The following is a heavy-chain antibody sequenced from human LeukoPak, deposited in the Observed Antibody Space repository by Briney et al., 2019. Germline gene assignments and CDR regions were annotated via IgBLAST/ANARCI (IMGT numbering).Heavy chain of an antibody. D-gene: IGHD3-10*01. CDR1: GFTFSDYY. J-gene: IGHJ4*02. V-gene: IGHV3-11*03. CDR2: ISSSSSYT. Sequence: PGGSLRLSCAASGFTFSDYYMSWIRQAQAKGLEWVSYISSSSSYTNYADSVKGRFAISRDNAKNSLCLQMNSLRAEDTAVYYCARYGSGSSYLDYWGQGTLVTVSS. CDR3: ARYGSGSSYLDY.